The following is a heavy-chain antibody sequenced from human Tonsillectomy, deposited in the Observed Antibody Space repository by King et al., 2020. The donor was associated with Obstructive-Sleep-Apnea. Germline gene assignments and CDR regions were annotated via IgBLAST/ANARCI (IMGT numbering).Heavy chain of an antibody. V-gene: IGHV3-23*04. CDR3: ASPANGDYDF. D-gene: IGHD4-17*01. CDR2: ITPGGTPA. CDR1: GFTFNTYD. J-gene: IGHJ4*02. Sequence: VQLVESGGGFGQPGGSLRLSCAASGFTFNTYDMTLVRQAPRKGLEWVSTITPGGTPAYYADSVKGRFTISRDNSKNTVYLQMNSLRAEDTAVYYCASPANGDYDFWGQGTLVTVSS.